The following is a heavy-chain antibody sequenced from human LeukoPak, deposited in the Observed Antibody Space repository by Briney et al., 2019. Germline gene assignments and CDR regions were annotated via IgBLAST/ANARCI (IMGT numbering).Heavy chain of an antibody. V-gene: IGHV3-7*03. D-gene: IGHD3-16*01. J-gene: IGHJ3*02. Sequence: GGSLRLSYAASGFTFSSYWMNWLRQAPGKGLEWVANINQDGSEKFYVDSVKGRFTISRDNAKNSLYLQLNSLRAEDTAVYYCARGWASSRRKAFDIWGQGTMVTVSS. CDR2: INQDGSEK. CDR3: ARGWASSRRKAFDI. CDR1: GFTFSSYW.